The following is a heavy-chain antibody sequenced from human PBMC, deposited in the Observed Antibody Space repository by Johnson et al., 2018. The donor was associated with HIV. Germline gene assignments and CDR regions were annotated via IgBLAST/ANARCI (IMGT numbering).Heavy chain of an antibody. D-gene: IGHD2-8*02. V-gene: IGHV3-30-3*01. CDR2: ISYDGSNK. J-gene: IGHJ3*02. CDR3: ARDGRYIGGVLQWGPKRRGPEDGLDI. Sequence: QLQLVESGGGVVQPGRSLRLSCAASGFTFSNYAMHRVRQGPGKGLEWVAVISYDGSNKYYADSVKGRFTISRDNSKNTLYLQMNSLRAEDTAVYYCARDGRYIGGVLQWGPKRRGPEDGLDIWGQGTTVTVSS. CDR1: GFTFSNYA.